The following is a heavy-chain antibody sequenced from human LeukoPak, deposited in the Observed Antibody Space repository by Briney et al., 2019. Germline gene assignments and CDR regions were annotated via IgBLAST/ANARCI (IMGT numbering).Heavy chain of an antibody. J-gene: IGHJ4*02. V-gene: IGHV1-8*02. Sequence: GASVKVSCKASGYTFTGYYMHWVRQAPGQGLEWMGWMNPNGGNTGYAQKFQGRVTMTRNTSISTAYMELSSLRSEDTAVYYCARGGNSSGFDYWGQGTLVTVSS. CDR1: GYTFTGYY. CDR3: ARGGNSSGFDY. CDR2: MNPNGGNT. D-gene: IGHD3-22*01.